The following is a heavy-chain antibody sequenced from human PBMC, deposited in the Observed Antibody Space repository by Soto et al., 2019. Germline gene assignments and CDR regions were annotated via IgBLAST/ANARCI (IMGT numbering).Heavy chain of an antibody. CDR2: LDSTTYI. Sequence: EVQLVESGGGLVSPGGSLRLSCAASGFTFSTSSLSWVRQAPGKGLEWVSTLDSTTYISYADSVKGRFTISRDNAKNSLYLQMNSLRGDDTAVYYCARDSSGWSRDYWGQGTLVTVSS. CDR3: ARDSSGWSRDY. J-gene: IGHJ4*02. D-gene: IGHD6-19*01. V-gene: IGHV3-21*01. CDR1: GFTFSTSS.